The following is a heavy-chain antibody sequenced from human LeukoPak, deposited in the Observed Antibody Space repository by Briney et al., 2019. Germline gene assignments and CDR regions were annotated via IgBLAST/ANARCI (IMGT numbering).Heavy chain of an antibody. CDR2: VATSGGGT. J-gene: IGHJ4*02. CDR3: AKEFSLLRNPTVFDS. CDR1: GFTFTTYD. Sequence: GGSLRLSCAASGFTFTTYDMAWVRQASGKGLEWVSLVATSGGGTYYADSVKGRFTISRDNSKNTVYLQMNYLRADDTAIYYCAKEFSLLRNPTVFDSWGQGSLVTVSS. V-gene: IGHV3-23*01. D-gene: IGHD1-14*01.